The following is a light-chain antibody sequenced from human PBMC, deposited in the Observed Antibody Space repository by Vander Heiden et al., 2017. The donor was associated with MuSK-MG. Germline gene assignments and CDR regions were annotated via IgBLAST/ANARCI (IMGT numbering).Light chain of an antibody. J-gene: IGKJ4*01. CDR2: DAS. Sequence: EIVLTQSPATLSLSPGESATLSCRASQSVSSYLDWYQQKPGQAPRLLIYDASNRATGIPDRFSGSGSVTDFTLTSSSREPEDFAVYYWQYGSNLHTFGGGTKVEIK. CDR1: QSVSSY. V-gene: IGKV3D-11*02. CDR3: QYGSNLHT.